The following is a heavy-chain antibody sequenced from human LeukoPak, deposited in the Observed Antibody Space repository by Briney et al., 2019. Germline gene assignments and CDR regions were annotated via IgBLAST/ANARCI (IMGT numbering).Heavy chain of an antibody. CDR2: ISSSSSTI. Sequence: GGSLRLSCAASGFTFSSYSMNWVRQASGKGLEWVSYISSSSSTIYYADSVKGRFTISRDNAKNSLYLQMNSLRDEDTAVYYCARATDDYYDSSGYLVWGQGTLVTVSS. D-gene: IGHD3-22*01. CDR3: ARATDDYYDSSGYLV. J-gene: IGHJ4*02. CDR1: GFTFSSYS. V-gene: IGHV3-48*02.